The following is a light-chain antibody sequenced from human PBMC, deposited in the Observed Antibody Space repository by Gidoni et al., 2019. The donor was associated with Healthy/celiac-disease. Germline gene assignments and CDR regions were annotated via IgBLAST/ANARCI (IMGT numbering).Light chain of an antibody. CDR3: QQYNNWPPWT. V-gene: IGKV3-15*01. CDR2: GAS. J-gene: IGKJ1*01. CDR1: QGISSS. Sequence: EIVMPQSPATLSVSPGERATLSCSASQGISSSLSWYQQKPPQAPRLLLYGASTRATGSPARFSGSGSGTEYTLTISSLQSEEFAVYYCQQYNNWPPWTFGQGTKVEIK.